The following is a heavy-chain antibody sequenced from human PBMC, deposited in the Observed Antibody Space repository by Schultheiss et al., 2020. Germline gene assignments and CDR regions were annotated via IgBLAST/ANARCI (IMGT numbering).Heavy chain of an antibody. CDR3: ARGIVVVVAATIKYFDL. Sequence: SETLSLTCAVYGGSFSGYYWSWIRQPPGKGLEWIGDINHSGSTNYNPSLKSRVTISVDTSKNQFSLKLSSVTAADTAVYYCARGIVVVVAATIKYFDLWGRGTLVTVSS. CDR1: GGSFSGYY. J-gene: IGHJ2*01. D-gene: IGHD2-15*01. CDR2: INHSGST. V-gene: IGHV4-34*01.